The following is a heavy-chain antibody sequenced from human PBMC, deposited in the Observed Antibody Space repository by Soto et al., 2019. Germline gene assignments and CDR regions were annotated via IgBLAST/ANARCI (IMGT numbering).Heavy chain of an antibody. J-gene: IGHJ4*02. Sequence: LRLSCAASGFTFSSYVMHWVRQAPDKGLEWVAVISFGGSKRYYTDSVKGRFTISRDDSKNTLYLQMNSLGAEATAVYYCAKGLGITISGVVDYWGQGTLVTVSS. CDR2: ISFGGSKR. D-gene: IGHD3-3*01. CDR3: AKGLGITISGVVDY. V-gene: IGHV3-30*18. CDR1: GFTFSSYV.